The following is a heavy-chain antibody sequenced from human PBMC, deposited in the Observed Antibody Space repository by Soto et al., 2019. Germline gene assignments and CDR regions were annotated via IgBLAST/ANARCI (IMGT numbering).Heavy chain of an antibody. V-gene: IGHV1-2*02. Sequence: ASVKVSCKASGYTFTGYYMHWVRQAPGQGLEWMGWINPNSGGTNYAQKFQGRVTMTRDTSISTAYMELSRLRSDDTAVYCCARFGSAVDAFDIWGQGTMVTVSS. CDR2: INPNSGGT. CDR3: ARFGSAVDAFDI. J-gene: IGHJ3*02. D-gene: IGHD3-10*01. CDR1: GYTFTGYY.